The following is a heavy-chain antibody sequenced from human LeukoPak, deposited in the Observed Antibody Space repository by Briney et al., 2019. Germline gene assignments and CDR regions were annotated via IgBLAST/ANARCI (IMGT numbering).Heavy chain of an antibody. CDR2: INHSGST. D-gene: IGHD3-22*01. Sequence: PSETLSLTCAVYGGSFSGYYWSWIRQPPGKGLEWIGEINHSGSTNYNPSLKSRVTISVDTSKNQFSLKLSSVTAADTPVYYCATRGNYYDSSGYYSSNNWFDPWGQGTLVTVSS. J-gene: IGHJ5*02. CDR1: GGSFSGYY. V-gene: IGHV4-34*01. CDR3: ATRGNYYDSSGYYSSNNWFDP.